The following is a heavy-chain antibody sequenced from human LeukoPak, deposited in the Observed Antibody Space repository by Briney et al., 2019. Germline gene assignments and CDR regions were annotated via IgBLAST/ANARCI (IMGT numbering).Heavy chain of an antibody. CDR2: ISYDGINK. V-gene: IGHV3-30*18. CDR1: GFTFSTYG. Sequence: GGSLRLSCAASGFTFSTYGMHWVRQAPGKGLEWVAVISYDGINKYHSDSVKGRFTISRDNSKNTLYLQMNSLRAEDTAVYYCAKEVRGDAFDIWGQGTMVTVSS. CDR3: AKEVRGDAFDI. J-gene: IGHJ3*02. D-gene: IGHD3-16*01.